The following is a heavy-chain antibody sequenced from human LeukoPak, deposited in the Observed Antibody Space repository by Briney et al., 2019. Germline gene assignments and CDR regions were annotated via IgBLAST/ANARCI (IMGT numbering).Heavy chain of an antibody. D-gene: IGHD2/OR15-2a*01. CDR2: IYYSGST. V-gene: IGHV4-59*08. Sequence: SETLSLTCTVSGGSISSYYWSWIRQPPGKGLEWIGYIYYSGSTNYNPSLKSRVTISVDTSKNQFSLKLSSVTAADTAVYYCARRPHYLGYFDYWGQGTLVTVSS. CDR3: ARRPHYLGYFDY. CDR1: GGSISSYY. J-gene: IGHJ4*02.